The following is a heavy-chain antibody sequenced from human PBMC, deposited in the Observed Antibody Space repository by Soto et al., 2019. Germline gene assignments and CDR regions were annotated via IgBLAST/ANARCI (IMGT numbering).Heavy chain of an antibody. V-gene: IGHV4-30-2*01. D-gene: IGHD4-17*01. CDR2: IYHSGST. Sequence: SETLSLTCAVSGGSISSGGYSWSWIRQPPGKGLEWIGYIYHSGSTYYNPSLKSRVTISVDKSKNHFSLKLSFVTAADTAVYYCARSEATVLDYWGQGTLVTVSS. J-gene: IGHJ4*02. CDR3: ARSEATVLDY. CDR1: GGSISSGGYS.